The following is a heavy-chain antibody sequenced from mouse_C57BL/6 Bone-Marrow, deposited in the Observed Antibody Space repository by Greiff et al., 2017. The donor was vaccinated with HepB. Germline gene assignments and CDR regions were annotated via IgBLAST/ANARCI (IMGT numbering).Heavy chain of an antibody. Sequence: EVKLVESGGGLVKPGGSLKLSCAASGFTFSDYGMHWVRQAPEKGLEWVAYISSGSSTIYYADTVKGRSTISRDNAKNTLFLQMTSLRSEDTAMYYCARKNYYGSSDYFDYWGQGTTLTVSS. CDR2: ISSGSSTI. CDR3: ARKNYYGSSDYFDY. J-gene: IGHJ2*01. V-gene: IGHV5-17*01. D-gene: IGHD1-1*01. CDR1: GFTFSDYG.